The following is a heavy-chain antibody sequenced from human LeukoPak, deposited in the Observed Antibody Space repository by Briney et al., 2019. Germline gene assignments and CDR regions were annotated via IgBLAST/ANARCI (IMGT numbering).Heavy chain of an antibody. CDR1: GGSISSYF. CDR3: ARTLSRWDPFDY. Sequence: SETLSLTCTISGGSISSYFWSWIRQPPGKGLEWIGYIYYTGSTNYIPSLKSRVIISLDTSKNQFSPKLSSVTAADTAVYYCARTLSRWDPFDYWGQGTLVTVSS. J-gene: IGHJ4*02. CDR2: IYYTGST. D-gene: IGHD1-26*01. V-gene: IGHV4-59*01.